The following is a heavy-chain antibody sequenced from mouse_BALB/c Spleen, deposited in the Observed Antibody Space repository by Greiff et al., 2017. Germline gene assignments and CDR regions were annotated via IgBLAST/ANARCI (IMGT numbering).Heavy chain of an antibody. D-gene: IGHD1-2*01. CDR3: VRQGTGTTATPYWYFDV. CDR2: IRSKSNNYAT. J-gene: IGHJ1*01. CDR1: GFTFNTYA. V-gene: IGHV10-1*02. Sequence: EVKLMESGGGLVQPKGSLKLSCAASGFTFNTYAMNWVRQAPGKGLEWVARIRSKSNNYATYYADSVKDRFTISRDDSQSMLYLQMNNLKTEDTAMYYCVRQGTGTTATPYWYFDVWGAGTTVTVSS.